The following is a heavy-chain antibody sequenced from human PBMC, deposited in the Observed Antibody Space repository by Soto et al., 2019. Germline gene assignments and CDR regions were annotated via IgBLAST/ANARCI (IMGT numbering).Heavy chain of an antibody. V-gene: IGHV3-23*01. J-gene: IGHJ4*02. CDR3: AGGREIDRFDY. D-gene: IGHD1-26*01. CDR1: GFTFPKYA. CDR2: ILGSGGT. Sequence: PGGSLRLSCAASGFTFPKYAMMWIRQAPGKGLEWISGILGSGGTYHADSVMGRFTISKDNSRNTLYLQMNSLRAEDTAVYFCAGGREIDRFDYWVQGVVVTVSS.